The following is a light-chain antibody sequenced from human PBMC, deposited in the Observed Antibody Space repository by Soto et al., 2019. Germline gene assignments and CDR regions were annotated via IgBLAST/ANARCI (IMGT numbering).Light chain of an antibody. CDR1: QSAISSY. CDR3: QQYCSSPQT. CDR2: GAS. J-gene: IGKJ1*01. Sequence: IVFTQSPGHLSLSPGERATLSCRALQSAISSYLTWYQQKPGQAPRLLIYGASSRATGIPHRFSGGGSGADFTLTISRLEAEDFAGYHCQQYCSSPQTFGQGTKVEIK. V-gene: IGKV3-20*01.